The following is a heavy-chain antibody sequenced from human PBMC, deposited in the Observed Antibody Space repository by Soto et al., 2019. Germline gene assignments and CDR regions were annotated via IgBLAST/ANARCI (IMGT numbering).Heavy chain of an antibody. CDR3: GRGPGRVGATAPRDY. CDR2: INHSGST. CDR1: GGSFSGYY. Sequence: SETLSLTCAVYGGSFSGYYWSWIRQPPGKGLEWIGEINHSGSTNYNPSPKSRVTISVDTSKNQFSLKLSSVTAADTAAYYCGRGPGRVGATAPRDYWGQGTLVTVSS. J-gene: IGHJ4*02. V-gene: IGHV4-34*01. D-gene: IGHD1-26*01.